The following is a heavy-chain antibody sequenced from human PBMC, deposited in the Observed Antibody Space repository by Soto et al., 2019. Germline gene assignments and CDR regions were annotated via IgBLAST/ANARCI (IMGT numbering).Heavy chain of an antibody. CDR3: AKEKATRGYSFLVDY. Sequence: QVQMVQSGAEVKKPGSSVKVSCKASGGTFSSYAISWVRQAPGQGLEWMGGIIPIFGTANYAQKFQGRVTITADESTSTAYMELSSLRSEDTAVYYCAKEKATRGYSFLVDYWGQGTLVTVSS. V-gene: IGHV1-69*01. CDR1: GGTFSSYA. CDR2: IIPIFGTA. J-gene: IGHJ4*02. D-gene: IGHD5-18*01.